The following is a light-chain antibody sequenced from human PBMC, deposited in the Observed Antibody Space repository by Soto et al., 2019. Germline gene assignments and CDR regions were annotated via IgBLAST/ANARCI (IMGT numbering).Light chain of an antibody. CDR2: AAS. CDR1: EDISTW. Sequence: DIQSTQCPSSLCRCVVDIVTITFRSSEDISTWLAWYQQKPGKAPKLLIYAASSLQSGVPSRFSGSGSGTDFTLTISSLQTEDFATYYCQQSYSTWTFGQGTKVDIK. V-gene: IGKV1-12*01. CDR3: QQSYSTWT. J-gene: IGKJ1*01.